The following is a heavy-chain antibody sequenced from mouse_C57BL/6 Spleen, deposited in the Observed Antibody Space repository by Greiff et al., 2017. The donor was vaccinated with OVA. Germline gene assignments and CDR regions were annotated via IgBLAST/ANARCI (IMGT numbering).Heavy chain of an antibody. CDR1: SYTFTSYW. Sequence: QVQLQQPGAELVKPGASVKLSCKASSYTFTSYWMQWVKQRPGQGLEWIGEIDPSDSYTNYNQKFKGKATLTVDTSSSTAYMQLSSLTSEDSAVYYCARWGTGTDYWGQGTTLTVSS. CDR2: IDPSDSYT. D-gene: IGHD4-1*01. CDR3: ARWGTGTDY. V-gene: IGHV1-50*01. J-gene: IGHJ2*01.